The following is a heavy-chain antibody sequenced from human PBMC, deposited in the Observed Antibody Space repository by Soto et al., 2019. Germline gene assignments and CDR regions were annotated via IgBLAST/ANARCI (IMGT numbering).Heavy chain of an antibody. CDR1: GYTFTSYG. CDR3: AREGIFGVVIYYYYGMDV. CDR2: ISAYNGNT. D-gene: IGHD3-3*01. V-gene: IGHV1-18*01. J-gene: IGHJ6*02. Sequence: ASVKVSCKASGYTFTSYGISWVRQAPGQGLEWMGWISAYNGNTNYAQKLQGRVTMTTDTSTSTAYMELRSLRSDDKAVYYCAREGIFGVVIYYYYGMDVWGQGTTVTVSS.